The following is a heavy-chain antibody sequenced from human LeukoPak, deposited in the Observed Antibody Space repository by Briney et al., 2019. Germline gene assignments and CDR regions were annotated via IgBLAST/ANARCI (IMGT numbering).Heavy chain of an antibody. CDR1: GFIFSTCA. Sequence: GGSLRLSCTASGFIFSTCAMSWVRQAPGKGLEWVSAISGSGGTTYYADSVKARFTISRDNSKNPLFLQMNSLRAEDTAVYYCAKDRSSSSWFDGYYFWGQGTMVTVSS. D-gene: IGHD6-13*01. J-gene: IGHJ3*01. V-gene: IGHV3-23*01. CDR2: ISGSGGTT. CDR3: AKDRSSSSWFDGYYF.